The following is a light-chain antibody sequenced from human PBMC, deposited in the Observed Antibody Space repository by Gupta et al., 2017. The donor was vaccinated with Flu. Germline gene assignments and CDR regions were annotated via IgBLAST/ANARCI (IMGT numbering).Light chain of an antibody. V-gene: IGLV2-14*04. CDR2: DVS. Sequence: GTSSDVGGYNYVSWYQQHPGKAPKLMIYDVSNRPSGVSNRFSGSKSGNTASLTISGLQAEDEADYYCSSYTSSSTLVVFGGGTKLTVL. CDR1: SSDVGGYNY. J-gene: IGLJ2*01. CDR3: SSYTSSSTLVV.